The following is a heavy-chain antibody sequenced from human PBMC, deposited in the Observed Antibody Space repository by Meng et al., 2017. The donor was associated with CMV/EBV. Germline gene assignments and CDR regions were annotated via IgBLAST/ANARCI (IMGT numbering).Heavy chain of an antibody. D-gene: IGHD3-22*01. CDR3: AKGGYYDSSGPLPSFDY. V-gene: IGHV3-23*01. CDR2: ISGSGGST. CDR1: GFTFSSYA. Sequence: AGSLRLSCAASGFTFSSYAMSWVRQAPGKGLEWVSAISGSGGSTYYADSVKGRFTISRDNSKNTLYLQMNSLRAEDTAVYYCAKGGYYDSSGPLPSFDYWGQGTLVTVSS. J-gene: IGHJ4*02.